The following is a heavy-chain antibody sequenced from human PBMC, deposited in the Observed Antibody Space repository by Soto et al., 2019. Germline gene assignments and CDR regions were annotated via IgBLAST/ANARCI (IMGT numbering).Heavy chain of an antibody. CDR3: ARGIGGVWYFDL. CDR1: GGTFSSYT. J-gene: IGHJ2*01. D-gene: IGHD3-10*01. CDR2: IIPILGIA. V-gene: IGHV1-69*02. Sequence: SVKVSCKASGGTFSSYTISWVRQAPGQGLEWMGRIIPILGIANYAQKFQGRVTITADKSTSTAYMELSSLRSEDTAVYYCARGIGGVWYFDLWGRGTLVTVSS.